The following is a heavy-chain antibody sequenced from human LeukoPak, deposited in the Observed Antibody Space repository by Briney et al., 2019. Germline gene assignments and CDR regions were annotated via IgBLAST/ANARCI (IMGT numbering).Heavy chain of an antibody. CDR1: GFTFSRYS. CDR2: ISSTSTFI. D-gene: IGHD3-22*01. Sequence: GGSLRLSCAASGFTFSRYSMNWVRQARGKGLEWVASISSTSTFIYSAGSVKGRFTISRDTAKNSLFLQMDSLRAEDTAIYYCARDYFDSSDYPQTYYYYYMDVWGKGTTVTVSS. V-gene: IGHV3-21*01. CDR3: ARDYFDSSDYPQTYYYYYMDV. J-gene: IGHJ6*03.